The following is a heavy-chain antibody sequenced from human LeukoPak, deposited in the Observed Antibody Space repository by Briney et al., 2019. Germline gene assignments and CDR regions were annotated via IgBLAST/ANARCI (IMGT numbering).Heavy chain of an antibody. V-gene: IGHV1-46*01. J-gene: IGHJ6*03. D-gene: IGHD3-3*01. CDR3: AGRNQSKYRAEWSHYYYYYYMDV. Sequence: GASVKVSCKASGYTFTSYYMHWVRQAPGQGLEWMGIINPSGGSTSYAQKFQGRVTMTRDMSTSTVYMELSSLRSEDTAVYYCAGRNQSKYRAEWSHYYYYYYMDVWGKGTTVTVSS. CDR2: INPSGGST. CDR1: GYTFTSYY.